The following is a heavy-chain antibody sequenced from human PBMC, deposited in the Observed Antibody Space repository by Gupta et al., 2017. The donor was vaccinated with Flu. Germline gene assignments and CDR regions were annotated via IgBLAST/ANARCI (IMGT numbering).Heavy chain of an antibody. CDR3: AGSSSFPAGEEGGLDH. D-gene: IGHD2-15*01. CDR1: GFNFNSYV. V-gene: IGHV3-33*03. Sequence: QVQLMESGGGVVQPGNSLRLSCETFGFNFNSYVMHWVRQAPGKGLEWVAVIWEDGSNRNYVTAGRWRFSISRDNSGRTRDPQMNRLRVEDSVVYYCAGSSSFPAGEEGGLDHWGQGSLVTVSS. J-gene: IGHJ5*02. CDR2: IWEDGSNR.